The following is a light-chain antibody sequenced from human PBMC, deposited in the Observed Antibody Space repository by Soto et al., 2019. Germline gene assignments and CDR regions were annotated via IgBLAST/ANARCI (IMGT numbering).Light chain of an antibody. CDR1: QSISNY. Sequence: DIQMTQSPSSVSASVGDRVTITCRASQSISNYLNWYQLKPGKAPKLLIYATSSLQSGVPSRFSGSGSGTDFTLTISSLQPEDFAIYYCQQSYSTTWTFGQGTKVDIK. CDR2: ATS. J-gene: IGKJ1*01. V-gene: IGKV1-39*01. CDR3: QQSYSTTWT.